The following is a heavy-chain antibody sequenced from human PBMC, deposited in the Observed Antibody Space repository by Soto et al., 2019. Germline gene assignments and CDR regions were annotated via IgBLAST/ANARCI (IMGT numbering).Heavy chain of an antibody. CDR1: GGSISSYY. V-gene: IGHV4-59*08. CDR3: ARQPYDIVTGYYHHGMDV. D-gene: IGHD3-9*01. Sequence: SETLSLTCTVSGGSISSYYWSWIRQPPGKGLQYIGYIYYSESTNYNPSLKSRVTISVDTSRNQFSLKLSSVTAADTAVYYCARQPYDIVTGYYHHGMDVWGQGTTVTVSS. CDR2: IYYSEST. J-gene: IGHJ6*02.